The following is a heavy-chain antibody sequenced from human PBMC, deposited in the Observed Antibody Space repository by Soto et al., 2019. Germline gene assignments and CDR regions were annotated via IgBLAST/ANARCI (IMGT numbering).Heavy chain of an antibody. CDR1: GGSISSGGYY. V-gene: IGHV4-31*03. Sequence: SETLSLTCTVSGGSISSGGYYWSWIRQHPGKGLEWIGHIYYSGSTYYNPSLKSRVTISVDTSKNQFSLKLSSVTAADTAVYYCANSGYDSRAFDIWGQGTMVTVSS. CDR2: IYYSGST. CDR3: ANSGYDSRAFDI. D-gene: IGHD5-12*01. J-gene: IGHJ3*02.